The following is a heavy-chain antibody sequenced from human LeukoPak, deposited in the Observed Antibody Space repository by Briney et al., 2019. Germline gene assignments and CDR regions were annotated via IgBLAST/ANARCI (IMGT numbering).Heavy chain of an antibody. D-gene: IGHD6-13*01. V-gene: IGHV3-30*02. CDR3: ARDSRRVEQPFDY. CDR1: GFTFSSYG. CDR2: IRYDGSNK. J-gene: IGHJ4*02. Sequence: PGGSLRLSCAASGFTFSSYGMHWVRQAPGKGLEWVAFIRYDGSNKYYADSVKGRFTISRDNSKNTLYLQMNSLRAEDTALYYCARDSRRVEQPFDYWGQGTLVTVSS.